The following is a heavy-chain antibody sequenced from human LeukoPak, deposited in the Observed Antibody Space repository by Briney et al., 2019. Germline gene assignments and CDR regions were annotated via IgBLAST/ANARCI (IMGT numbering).Heavy chain of an antibody. D-gene: IGHD5-12*01. CDR3: AAGTPNIVAHDAFDI. J-gene: IGHJ3*02. V-gene: IGHV1-2*02. CDR2: INPNSGGT. Sequence: ASVKVSCKASEYAFTGYYMHWVRQAPGQGLEWMGWINPNSGGTHYAPKFQGRVTMTRDTSISTAYMELSSLRSEDTAVYYCAAGTPNIVAHDAFDIWGQGTMVTVSS. CDR1: EYAFTGYY.